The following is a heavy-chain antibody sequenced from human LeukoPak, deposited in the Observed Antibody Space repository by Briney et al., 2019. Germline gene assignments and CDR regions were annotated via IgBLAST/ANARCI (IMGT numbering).Heavy chain of an antibody. V-gene: IGHV4-34*01. J-gene: IGHJ4*02. CDR1: GGSFSGYY. D-gene: IGHD3-22*01. CDR3: ARVNYDSSGYYIFDY. Sequence: SETLSLTCAVYGGSFSGYYWSWIRQPPGKGLEWIGETNHSGSTNYNPSLKSRVTISVDTSKNQFSLKLSSVTAADTAVYYCARVNYDSSGYYIFDYWGQGTLVTVSS. CDR2: TNHSGST.